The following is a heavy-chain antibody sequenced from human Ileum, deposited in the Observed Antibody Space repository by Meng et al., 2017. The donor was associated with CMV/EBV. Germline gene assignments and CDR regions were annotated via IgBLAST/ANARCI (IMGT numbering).Heavy chain of an antibody. Sequence: LRLQESGPGLVKPSEHLSLPCTASGGSTTSSTYYWGWIRQPPGKGLEWIGSVYYSGTTYYNPSLKSRVNMSIDTSKNRFSLKLSSATAADTAVYYCARNVGFYSSQIAYWGQGALVTVSS. D-gene: IGHD3-3*01. J-gene: IGHJ4*02. CDR2: VYYSGTT. CDR1: GGSTTSSTYY. CDR3: ARNVGFYSSQIAY. V-gene: IGHV4-39*07.